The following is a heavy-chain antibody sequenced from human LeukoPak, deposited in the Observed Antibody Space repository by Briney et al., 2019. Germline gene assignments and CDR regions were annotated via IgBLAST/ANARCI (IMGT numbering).Heavy chain of an antibody. J-gene: IGHJ4*02. CDR1: GFPFTNYA. CDR3: ARENSYGAPLDY. Sequence: GGSLRLSCAASGFPFTNYAMHWVRQAPGKGLEWVVVISNDGRSKYHADSVKGRFTISRDDSKKTVYLQMNSLRGEDSAVYFCARENSYGAPLDYWGQGSLVTVSS. V-gene: IGHV3-30*03. D-gene: IGHD5-18*01. CDR2: ISNDGRSK.